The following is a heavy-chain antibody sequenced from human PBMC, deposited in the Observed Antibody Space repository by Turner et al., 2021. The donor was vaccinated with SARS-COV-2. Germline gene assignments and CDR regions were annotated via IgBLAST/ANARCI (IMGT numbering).Heavy chain of an antibody. CDR2: RSYDGSNK. CDR1: GFTFSSYG. Sequence: QVQLVESGGGVVQPGRSLRLSCAASGFTFSSYGMHWVRQAPGKGLEWVAVRSYDGSNKYYADSVKGRFTISRDNSKNTLYLQMNSLRAEDTAVYYCATRIVVVVTATNAFDYWGQGTLVTVSS. V-gene: IGHV3-30*03. D-gene: IGHD2-15*01. CDR3: ATRIVVVVTATNAFDY. J-gene: IGHJ4*02.